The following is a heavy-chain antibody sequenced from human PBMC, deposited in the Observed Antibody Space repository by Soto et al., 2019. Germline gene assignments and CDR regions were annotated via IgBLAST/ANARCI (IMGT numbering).Heavy chain of an antibody. Sequence: QVQLVQSGAEVKKPGASVKVSCKASGYTFTSYAMHWVRQAPGQRLEWMGWINAGNGNTKYSQKFQGRVTIARDTSARTTYMELSSLRSEYPAVYYFAGGGCSSTRCYVFPWFDPGGEGTLVIVSS. D-gene: IGHD2-2*01. J-gene: IGHJ5*02. CDR1: GYTFTSYA. CDR2: INAGNGNT. CDR3: AGGGCSSTRCYVFPWFDP. V-gene: IGHV1-3*01.